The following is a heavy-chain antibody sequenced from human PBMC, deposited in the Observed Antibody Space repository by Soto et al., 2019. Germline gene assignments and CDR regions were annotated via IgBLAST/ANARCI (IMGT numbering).Heavy chain of an antibody. CDR2: IKHDGSEK. V-gene: IGHV3-7*01. D-gene: IGHD1-20*01. CDR1: GFTFSAYW. CDR3: EIITRGSSMDV. Sequence: PGGSLRLSCAASGFTFSAYWMSWVRQTPGKGLEWVANIKHDGSEKYYVDSVKGRFTISRDNAKNSLFLETNSLRAEDTAVFYCEIITRGSSMDVWGQGTTVTVSS. J-gene: IGHJ6*02.